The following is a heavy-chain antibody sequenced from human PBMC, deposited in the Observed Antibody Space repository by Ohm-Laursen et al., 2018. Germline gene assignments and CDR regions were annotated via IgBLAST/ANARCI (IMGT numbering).Heavy chain of an antibody. V-gene: IGHV4-59*08. Sequence: GTLSLTCTVSGGSISSYYWSWIRQPPGKGLEWIGYIYYSGSTNYNPSLKSRVTISVDTSKNQFSLKLSSVTAADTAVYYCASLTGTHLYNWFDPWGQGTLVTVSS. CDR3: ASLTGTHLYNWFDP. CDR2: IYYSGST. CDR1: GGSISSYY. D-gene: IGHD1/OR15-1a*01. J-gene: IGHJ5*02.